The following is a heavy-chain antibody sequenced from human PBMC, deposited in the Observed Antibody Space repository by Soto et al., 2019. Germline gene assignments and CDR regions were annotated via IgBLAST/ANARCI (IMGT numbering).Heavy chain of an antibody. CDR1: GFTFSSYS. CDR3: AREVLLWFGELSKPHAFDI. D-gene: IGHD3-10*01. Sequence: PGEPLKISCAAAGFTFSSYSMNRIRKAPGKGLEWVSYISSSSSTIYYADSVKGRFTISRDNAKNSLYLQMNSLRAEDTAVYYCAREVLLWFGELSKPHAFDIWGQGTMVTVSS. V-gene: IGHV3-48*01. J-gene: IGHJ3*02. CDR2: ISSSSSTI.